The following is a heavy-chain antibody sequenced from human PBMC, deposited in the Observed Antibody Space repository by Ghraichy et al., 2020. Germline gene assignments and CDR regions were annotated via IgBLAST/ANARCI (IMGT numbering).Heavy chain of an antibody. Sequence: GESLNISCTASGFTFSTSPMSWVRQAPGKGLEWVSVISRNGDTTYYADSVKGRFTISRDNSKNTFYLQMNSLRAEDTAVYYCAKDGREWLPSVWGQGTLVTVSS. CDR1: GFTFSTSP. J-gene: IGHJ4*02. D-gene: IGHD5-24*01. CDR3: AKDGREWLPSV. V-gene: IGHV3-23*01. CDR2: ISRNGDTT.